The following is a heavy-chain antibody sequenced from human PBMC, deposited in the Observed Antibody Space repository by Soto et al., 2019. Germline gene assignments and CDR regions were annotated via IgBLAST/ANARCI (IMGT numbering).Heavy chain of an antibody. J-gene: IGHJ4*02. V-gene: IGHV4-31*03. CDR3: AREYTYGSNFFDC. CDR1: GRSISSAAYY. Sequence: PSETLYLTCTVSGRSISSAAYYWSWIRQNPEKGMKWIGYISHSGSTYYNPSLKNRVIISVDTSKNQFSLSLTSVTAADTAVYYCAREYTYGSNFFDCWGQGALVTVSS. CDR2: ISHSGST. D-gene: IGHD2-2*02.